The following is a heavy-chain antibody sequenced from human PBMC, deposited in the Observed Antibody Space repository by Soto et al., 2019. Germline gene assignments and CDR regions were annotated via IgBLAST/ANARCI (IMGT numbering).Heavy chain of an antibody. CDR3: ASYYDFWSGYYDAFDI. V-gene: IGHV1-8*01. Sequence: ASVKVSCKASGYTFTSYDINWVRQATGQGLEWMGWMNPNSGNTGYAQKFQGRVTMTRNTSISTAYMELSSLRSEDTAVYYCASYYDFWSGYYDAFDIWGQGTMVTVSS. CDR1: GYTFTSYD. D-gene: IGHD3-3*01. J-gene: IGHJ3*02. CDR2: MNPNSGNT.